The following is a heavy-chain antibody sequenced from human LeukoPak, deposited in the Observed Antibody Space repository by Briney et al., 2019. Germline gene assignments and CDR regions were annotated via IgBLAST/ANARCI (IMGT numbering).Heavy chain of an antibody. V-gene: IGHV3-64*01. CDR3: ARALGAAAGLFFDF. CDR1: GFTFSSFA. D-gene: IGHD6-13*01. J-gene: IGHJ4*02. Sequence: GGSLGLSCAASGFTFSSFAMHWVRQAPGKGLEYVSAITPNGGSTYYANSVKGRFTISRDDSKNTLYLQMGSLKVEDMAVYYCARALGAAAGLFFDFWGQGALVTVSS. CDR2: ITPNGGST.